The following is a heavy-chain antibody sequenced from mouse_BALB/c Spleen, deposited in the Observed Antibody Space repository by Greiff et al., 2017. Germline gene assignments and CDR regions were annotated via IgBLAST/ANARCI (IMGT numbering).Heavy chain of an antibody. V-gene: IGHV1-7*01. Sequence: QVQLKESGAELAKPGASVKMSCKASGYTFTSYWMHWVKQRPGQGLEWIGYINPSTGYTEYNQKFKDKATLTADKSSSTAYMQLSSLTSEDYAVYYCARGYGNFWYFDVWGAGTTVTVSS. CDR3: ARGYGNFWYFDV. D-gene: IGHD2-10*02. CDR2: INPSTGYT. CDR1: GYTFTSYW. J-gene: IGHJ1*01.